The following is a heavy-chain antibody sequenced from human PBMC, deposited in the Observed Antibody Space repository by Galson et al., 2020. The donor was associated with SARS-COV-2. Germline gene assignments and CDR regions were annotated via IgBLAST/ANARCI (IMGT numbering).Heavy chain of an antibody. CDR2: ISSSGSYT. V-gene: IGHV3-11*06. CDR3: ARNGRDCSGGICYGAEYFQH. D-gene: IGHD2-15*01. J-gene: IGHJ1*01. CDR1: GYSFSDYY. Sequence: GSLRHSCAASGYSFSDYYMSWIRQAPGKGLEWVSYISSSGSYTNYADSVKGRFNIFRDNAKKSQYLQMNSLRAEDTAVYYCARNGRDCSGGICYGAEYFQHWGQGTLVTVSS.